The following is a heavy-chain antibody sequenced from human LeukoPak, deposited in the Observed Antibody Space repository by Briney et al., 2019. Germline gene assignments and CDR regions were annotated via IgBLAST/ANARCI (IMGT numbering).Heavy chain of an antibody. Sequence: SQTLSLTCAVSGDIVSSNSVAWNWIRQSPSRGLEWLGRTYYRSKWYNDYAVSVKGRITINPDTSKNQFSLQLNSVTPEDTAVYYCAGGVYRSSWYYFDYWGQGTLVTVSS. D-gene: IGHD6-13*01. CDR3: AGGVYRSSWYYFDY. V-gene: IGHV6-1*01. CDR2: TYYRSKWYN. CDR1: GDIVSSNSVA. J-gene: IGHJ4*02.